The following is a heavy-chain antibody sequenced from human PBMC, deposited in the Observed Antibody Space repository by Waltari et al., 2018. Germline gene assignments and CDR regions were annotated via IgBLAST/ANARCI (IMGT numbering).Heavy chain of an antibody. V-gene: IGHV3-23*01. Sequence: EVQLLESGGGLVQPGGSLRVSCAASGFTSGSYAMSGVRQAPGKGLEWVSGISNSGGGTYYADSVKGRFTISRDNSKNTLYLQMNSLRAEDTAVYYCAKLGLKLGGDYWGQGTLVTVSS. D-gene: IGHD7-27*01. J-gene: IGHJ4*02. CDR1: GFTSGSYA. CDR3: AKLGLKLGGDY. CDR2: ISNSGGGT.